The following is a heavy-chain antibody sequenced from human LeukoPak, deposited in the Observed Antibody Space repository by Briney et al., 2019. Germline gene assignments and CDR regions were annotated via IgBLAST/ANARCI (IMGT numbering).Heavy chain of an antibody. CDR3: ATNYDILTGYSD. D-gene: IGHD3-9*01. Sequence: ASVKVSCKASGYTFTSYAMHWVRQAPGRRLEWMGWINAGNGNTKYSQKFQGRVTITRDTSASTAYMELSSLRSEDTAVYYCATNYDILTGYSDWGQGTLVTVSS. J-gene: IGHJ4*02. V-gene: IGHV1-3*01. CDR2: INAGNGNT. CDR1: GYTFTSYA.